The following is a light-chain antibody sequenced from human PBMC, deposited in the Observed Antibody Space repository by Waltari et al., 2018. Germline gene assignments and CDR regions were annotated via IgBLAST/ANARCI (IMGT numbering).Light chain of an antibody. CDR3: CSYAGSSTLL. CDR1: SSDAGMYHL. CDR2: EVS. V-gene: IGLV2-23*01. J-gene: IGLJ2*01. Sequence: QSALTQPASVSGSPGQSITISGTGTSSDAGMYHLVSWYQQHPGKAPKLMIYEVSKWPSGVSNRFSGSKSGNTASLTISGLQAEDEADYYCCSYAGSSTLLFGGGTKVTVL.